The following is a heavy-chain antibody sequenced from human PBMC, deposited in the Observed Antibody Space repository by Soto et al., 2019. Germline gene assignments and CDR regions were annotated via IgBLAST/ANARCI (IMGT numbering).Heavy chain of an antibody. CDR2: TGTSRKYT. V-gene: IGHV3-11*06. CDR1: GFTVSSTY. CDR3: VRDRDWAFDI. J-gene: IGHJ3*02. D-gene: IGHD3-9*01. Sequence: PGGSLRLSCAASGFTVSSTYLTWVRQAPGKGLEWVSYTGTSRKYTFYADSVRGRFTISRDEARNSVYLQLNSLRDEDTAVYYCVRDRDWAFDIWGQGTMVTVSS.